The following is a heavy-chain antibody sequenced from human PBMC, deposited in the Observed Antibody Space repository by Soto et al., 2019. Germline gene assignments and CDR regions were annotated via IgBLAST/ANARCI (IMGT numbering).Heavy chain of an antibody. J-gene: IGHJ4*02. Sequence: QVQLQESGPGLVKPSETLSLTCSASGGSISGSYWSWIRQSPGKGLEWLGYVYYTGSTNYSPSLRSRVSISVDTSTNEFSLRLSSVTAADTAVYFCARSVAVPGAHIDYWGQGTQVTVSS. CDR1: GGSISGSY. V-gene: IGHV4-59*01. CDR2: VYYTGST. CDR3: ARSVAVPGAHIDY. D-gene: IGHD6-19*01.